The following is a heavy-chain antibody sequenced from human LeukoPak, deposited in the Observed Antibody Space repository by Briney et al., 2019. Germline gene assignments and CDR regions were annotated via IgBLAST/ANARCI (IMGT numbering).Heavy chain of an antibody. CDR1: GFAFSSYS. D-gene: IGHD4-17*01. CDR3: ARDVYGDYAIDY. J-gene: IGHJ4*02. V-gene: IGHV3-48*04. CDR2: ISGTSSPR. Sequence: GGSLRLSCAASGFAFSSYSMNWVRQAPGKGLEWVSYISGTSSPRYYADSVKGRFTITRDNAKNSLYLQMNSLRAEDTAVYYCARDVYGDYAIDYWGQGTLVTVSS.